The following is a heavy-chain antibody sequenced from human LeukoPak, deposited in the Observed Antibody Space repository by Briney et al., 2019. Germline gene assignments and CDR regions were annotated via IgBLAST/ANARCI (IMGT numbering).Heavy chain of an antibody. J-gene: IGHJ5*02. D-gene: IGHD3-22*01. Sequence: SETLSLTCTVSGGSISSYYWSWIRQPAGKGLEWIGRIYTSGSTNYNPSLKSRVTMSVDTSKNQFFLKLSSVTAADTAVYYCARAGSYYDSSGKYNWFDPWGQGTLVTVSS. CDR1: GGSISSYY. CDR3: ARAGSYYDSSGKYNWFDP. CDR2: IYTSGST. V-gene: IGHV4-4*07.